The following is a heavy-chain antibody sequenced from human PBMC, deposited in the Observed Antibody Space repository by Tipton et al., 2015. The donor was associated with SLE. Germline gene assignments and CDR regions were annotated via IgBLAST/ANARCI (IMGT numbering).Heavy chain of an antibody. Sequence: TLSLTCSVSGGSISSGAYYWSWIRQPPGKGLEWIGYIYYSGSTYYNPSLKSRLTMSLDTSKNQFSLKLTSVTAADTAVYYCARTPLGESGFDFCGQGTMVTVSS. J-gene: IGHJ3*01. V-gene: IGHV4-31*03. CDR1: GGSISSGAYY. CDR2: IYYSGST. D-gene: IGHD3-16*01. CDR3: ARTPLGESGFDF.